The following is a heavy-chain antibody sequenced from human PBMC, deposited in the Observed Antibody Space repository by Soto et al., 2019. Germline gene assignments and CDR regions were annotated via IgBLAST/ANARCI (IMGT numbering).Heavy chain of an antibody. D-gene: IGHD3-22*01. CDR1: GYSFTSYG. Sequence: QVQLVQSGAEVKKPGASVKVSCKASGYSFTSYGISWVRQAPGQGPEWMGWISGHNGNTNHPQSLQGRVNMTEDTSRNTAYMELRRLDSDDTDVYYCEKHRFHYYDDTVYHNFVYRAQGPLVTVSS. CDR3: EKHRFHYYDDTVYHNFVY. V-gene: IGHV1-18*04. J-gene: IGHJ4*02. CDR2: ISGHNGNT.